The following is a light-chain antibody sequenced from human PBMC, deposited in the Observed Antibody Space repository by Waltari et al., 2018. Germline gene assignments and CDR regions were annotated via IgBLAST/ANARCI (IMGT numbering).Light chain of an antibody. CDR2: VNSDGSH. CDR1: SGHSSNV. CDR3: QTGGHGTWV. J-gene: IGLJ3*02. Sequence: QLVLTQSPSASASLGASVKLTCTLSSGHSSNVIAWLQEQPGKGPRYLMKVNSDGSHSKGDEIPDRFSGSSSGAERYLTISSLQSEDEADYYCQTGGHGTWVLGGGTKLTVL. V-gene: IGLV4-69*01.